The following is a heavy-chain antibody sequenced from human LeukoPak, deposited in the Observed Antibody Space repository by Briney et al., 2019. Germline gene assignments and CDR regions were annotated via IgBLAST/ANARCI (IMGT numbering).Heavy chain of an antibody. D-gene: IGHD1-26*01. Sequence: PGGSLRLSCAASGFTFSSYSMNWVRQAPGKGLEWVSSISSSSSYMYYADSVKGRFTISRDNAKNSPYLQMNSLRAEDTAVYYCARFPYSGSYWGQGTLVTVSS. CDR2: ISSSSSYM. CDR1: GFTFSSYS. J-gene: IGHJ4*02. CDR3: ARFPYSGSY. V-gene: IGHV3-21*01.